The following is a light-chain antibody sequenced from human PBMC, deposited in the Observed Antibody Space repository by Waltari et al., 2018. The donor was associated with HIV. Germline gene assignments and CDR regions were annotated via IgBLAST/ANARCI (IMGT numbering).Light chain of an antibody. CDR3: SSYTSSSTQV. V-gene: IGLV2-14*03. CDR2: EVS. CDR1: SSDIGAYNF. Sequence: QSALTQPASVSASPGKSITISCTGPSSDIGAYNFVSWYQQPPGQAPKLIIYEVSRRPSGASNRFSGSKSGNTASLAISGLQAEDEADYFCSSYTSSSTQVFGGGTKVTVL. J-gene: IGLJ2*01.